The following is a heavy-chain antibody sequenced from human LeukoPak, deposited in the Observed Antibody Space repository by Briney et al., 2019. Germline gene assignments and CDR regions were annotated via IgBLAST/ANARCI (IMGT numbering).Heavy chain of an antibody. J-gene: IGHJ3*01. CDR2: ITGSGGET. CDR3: ARDRQFPDDVLDV. Sequence: PGGSLRLSCVASGFTFSTYAMSWVRQAPGKGLEWVSAITGSGGETWNADSVRGRFTTSRDNSRHTVYLQMNNLRPEDTALYYCARDRQFPDDVLDVWGQGTMVTVSS. V-gene: IGHV3-23*01. D-gene: IGHD2-21*01. CDR1: GFTFSTYA.